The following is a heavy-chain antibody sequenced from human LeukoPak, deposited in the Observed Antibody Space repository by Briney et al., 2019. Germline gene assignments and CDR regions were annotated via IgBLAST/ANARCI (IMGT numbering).Heavy chain of an antibody. V-gene: IGHV1-3*01. J-gene: IGHJ4*02. CDR2: INAGNGNT. Sequence: ASVRVSCKASGYTFTSYAMHWVRQAPGQRLEWMGWINAGNGNTKYSQKFQGRVTITRDTSASTAYMELSSLRSEDTAVYYCARDKDGGSGWSDWGQGTLVTVSS. CDR1: GYTFTSYA. CDR3: ARDKDGGSGWSD. D-gene: IGHD6-19*01.